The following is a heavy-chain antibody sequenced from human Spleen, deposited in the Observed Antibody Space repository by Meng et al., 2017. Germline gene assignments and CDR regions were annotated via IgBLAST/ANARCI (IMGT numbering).Heavy chain of an antibody. CDR2: IWYDGSTK. V-gene: IGHV3-33*08. D-gene: IGHD2-8*01. CDR3: AREGVEMVNGTRSDAFEM. CDR1: GFTFSNSD. Sequence: GGSLRLSCAASGFTFSNSDMNWVRQAPGKGLEWVAVIWYDGSTKYYTDSVQGRFTISRDNSKNTLYLQMNSLRADDTAVYYCAREGVEMVNGTRSDAFEMWGQGTMVTVSS. J-gene: IGHJ3*02.